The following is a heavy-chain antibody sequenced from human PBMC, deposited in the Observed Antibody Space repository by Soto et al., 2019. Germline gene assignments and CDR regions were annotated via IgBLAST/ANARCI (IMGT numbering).Heavy chain of an antibody. CDR1: GYNFNQYY. J-gene: IGHJ4*02. CDR3: GRGPDDSDVPRWDH. CDR2: INLRGGTT. D-gene: IGHD4-17*01. V-gene: IGHV1-46*02. Sequence: QVQLVQSGPEVRKPGASVRLSCATSGYNFNQYYIHWVRQAPGQGLEWMGIINLRGGTTEYAHKFRGRVTVTGDPSTRTAYMELSSLRSEDTAVYFCGRGPDDSDVPRWDHWGQGTLITVSS.